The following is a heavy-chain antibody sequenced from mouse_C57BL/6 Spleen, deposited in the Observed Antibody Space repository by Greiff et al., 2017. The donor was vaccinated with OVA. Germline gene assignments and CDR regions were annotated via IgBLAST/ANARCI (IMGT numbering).Heavy chain of an antibody. CDR3: ATYYGSSYDDAMDY. D-gene: IGHD1-1*01. J-gene: IGHJ4*01. CDR1: GFSLTSYA. Sequence: VQLQESGPGLVAPSQTLSLTCTVSGFSLTSYAISWVRQPPGKGLEWLGIIWTGGGTNYNSPLKSSLGISKDKSKSQGYLKMNNLQTDDTARYYRATYYGSSYDDAMDYWGQGTSVTVSS. CDR2: IWTGGGT. V-gene: IGHV2-9-1*01.